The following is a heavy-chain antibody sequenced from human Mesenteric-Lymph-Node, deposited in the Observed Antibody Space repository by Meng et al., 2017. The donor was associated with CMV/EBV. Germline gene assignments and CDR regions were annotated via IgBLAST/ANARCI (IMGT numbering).Heavy chain of an antibody. CDR2: ISSSGSIT. D-gene: IGHD2-15*01. J-gene: IGHJ6*02. Sequence: GGSLRLSCGASGFSFSTYSMNWVRQAPGKGLEWVSYISSSGSITYYADSVKGRFTISRDNAKNSLYLQMNSLRADDTAVYHCARGVVTYGLDVWGQGTTVTVSS. CDR1: GFSFSTYS. V-gene: IGHV3-48*04. CDR3: ARGVVTYGLDV.